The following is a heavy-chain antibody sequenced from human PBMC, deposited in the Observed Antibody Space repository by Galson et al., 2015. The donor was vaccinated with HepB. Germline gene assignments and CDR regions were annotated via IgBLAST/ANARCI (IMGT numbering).Heavy chain of an antibody. CDR2: IIPIFGTA. CDR1: GGTFSSYA. J-gene: IGHJ4*02. Sequence: SVKVSCKASGGTFSSYAISWVRQAPGQGLEWMGGIIPIFGTANYAQKFQGRVTITADESTSTAYMELSSLRSEDTAVYYCAREGDGYYDILTGYYREGYYFDYWGQGTLVTVSS. D-gene: IGHD3-9*01. CDR3: AREGDGYYDILTGYYREGYYFDY. V-gene: IGHV1-69*13.